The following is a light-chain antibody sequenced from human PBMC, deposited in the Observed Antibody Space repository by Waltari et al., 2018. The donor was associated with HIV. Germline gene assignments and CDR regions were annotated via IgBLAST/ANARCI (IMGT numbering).Light chain of an antibody. CDR1: SPRSYH. V-gene: IGLV3-19*01. CDR2: GQN. Sequence: SSELTQAPAVSVALGQTVRITCQGDSPRSYHARWSQQMPGQAPLLVIYGQNTRPSGIPDRFSGSSSGNTASLTITGAQAEDDADYFCYSRDSSGNHRGVFGGGTKLTVL. J-gene: IGLJ2*01. CDR3: YSRDSSGNHRGV.